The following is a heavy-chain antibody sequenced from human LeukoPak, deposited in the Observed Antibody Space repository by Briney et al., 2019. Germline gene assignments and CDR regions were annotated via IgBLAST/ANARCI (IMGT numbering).Heavy chain of an antibody. CDR1: TLTFSSYV. J-gene: IGHJ4*02. V-gene: IGHV3-23*01. Sequence: PGGSLRLSCAASTLTFSSYVMIWVRQAPGKGLEWVAIVSGSGGTTDYADSVKGRFTISRDNYNNMVYLQLKSLRAEDTAIYYCAKGGITLVRGSFDYWGQGTLVTVSS. CDR2: VSGSGGTT. CDR3: AKGGITLVRGSFDY. D-gene: IGHD3-10*01.